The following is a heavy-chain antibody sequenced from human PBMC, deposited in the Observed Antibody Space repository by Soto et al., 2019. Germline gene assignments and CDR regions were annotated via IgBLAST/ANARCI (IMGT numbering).Heavy chain of an antibody. V-gene: IGHV1-18*01. CDR2: ISAYNGNT. D-gene: IGHD3-16*01. CDR3: ARQPGGYGPQKRLDY. J-gene: IGHJ4*02. CDR1: GYTFTSYG. Sequence: QVQLVQSGAEVKKPGASVKVSCKASGYTFTSYGISWVRQAPGQGLEWMGWISAYNGNTNYAQKPQGRVTKTTDTSPSTAYMELRSLRSDDTAVYYCARQPGGYGPQKRLDYWGQGTLVTVSS.